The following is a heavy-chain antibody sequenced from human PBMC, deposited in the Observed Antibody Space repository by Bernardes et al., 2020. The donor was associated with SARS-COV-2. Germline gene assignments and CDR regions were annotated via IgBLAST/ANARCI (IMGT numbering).Heavy chain of an antibody. CDR1: GFTFSSYW. Sequence: GGSLRLSCAASGFTFSSYWMSWVRQAPGKGLEWVANIKQDGSEKYYVDSVKGRFTISRDNAKNSLYLQMNSLRAEDTAVYYCARGAGGFDWLSYHYYYYGMDVWGQGTTVTVS. D-gene: IGHD3-9*01. CDR2: IKQDGSEK. CDR3: ARGAGGFDWLSYHYYYYGMDV. V-gene: IGHV3-7*01. J-gene: IGHJ6*02.